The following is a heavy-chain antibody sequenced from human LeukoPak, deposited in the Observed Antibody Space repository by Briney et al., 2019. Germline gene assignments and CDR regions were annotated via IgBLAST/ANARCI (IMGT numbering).Heavy chain of an antibody. J-gene: IGHJ6*03. CDR3: ARDTRTTAHYYYYMDV. CDR1: GFTFSSYS. D-gene: IGHD2/OR15-2a*01. Sequence: GGSLRLSCAASGFTFSSYSMNWVRQAPGKGLEWVSVIYSGGSTYYADSVKGRFTISRDNSKNTLYLQMNGLRAEDAAVYYCARDTRTTAHYYYYMDVWGKGTTVTVSS. V-gene: IGHV3-53*01. CDR2: IYSGGST.